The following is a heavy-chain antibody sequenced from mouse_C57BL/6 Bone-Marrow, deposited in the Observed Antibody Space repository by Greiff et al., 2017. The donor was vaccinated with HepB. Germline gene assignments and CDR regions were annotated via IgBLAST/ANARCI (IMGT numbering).Heavy chain of an antibody. Sequence: QVHVKQPGAELVKPGASVKLSCKASGYTFTSYWMHWVKQRPGRGLEWIGRIDPNSGGTKYNEKFKSKATLTVDKPSSTAYMQLSSLTSEDSAVYYCARSRSTVVAPYAMDYWGQGTSVTVSS. V-gene: IGHV1-72*01. D-gene: IGHD1-1*01. J-gene: IGHJ4*01. CDR1: GYTFTSYW. CDR3: ARSRSTVVAPYAMDY. CDR2: IDPNSGGT.